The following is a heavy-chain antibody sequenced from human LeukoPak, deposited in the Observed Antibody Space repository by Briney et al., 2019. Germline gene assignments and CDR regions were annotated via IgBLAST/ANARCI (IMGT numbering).Heavy chain of an antibody. CDR2: ISGSGGST. CDR1: GFTFSSYA. V-gene: IGHV3-23*01. Sequence: QSGGSLRLSCAASGFTFSSYAMNWVRQAPGKGLEWVSAISGSGGSTYYADSVKGRFTISRDNSRNTLYLQMNSLRAEDTAVYYCAKDSSGRGFYGSGSIWAPREATFNYFDYWGQGTLVTVSS. D-gene: IGHD3-10*01. J-gene: IGHJ4*02. CDR3: AKDSSGRGFYGSGSIWAPREATFNYFDY.